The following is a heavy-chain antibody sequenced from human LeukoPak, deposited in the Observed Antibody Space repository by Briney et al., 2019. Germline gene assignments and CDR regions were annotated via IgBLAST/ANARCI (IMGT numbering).Heavy chain of an antibody. CDR3: VSAAFWSGYPFDY. V-gene: IGHV3-21*01. CDR1: GFTFSSYS. Sequence: GGSLRLSCAASGFTFSSYSMNWVRQAPGKGLEWFSSISSSSSYIYYADSVKGRFTISRDNAKNSLYLQMNSLRAEDTAVYYCVSAAFWSGYPFDYWGQGTLVTVSS. J-gene: IGHJ4*02. D-gene: IGHD3-3*01. CDR2: ISSSSSYI.